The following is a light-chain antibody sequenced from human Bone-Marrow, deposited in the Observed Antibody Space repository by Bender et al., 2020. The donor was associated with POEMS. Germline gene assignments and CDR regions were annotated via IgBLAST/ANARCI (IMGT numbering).Light chain of an antibody. CDR3: QTWGTGIPV. CDR2: DVS. V-gene: IGLV2-14*01. Sequence: QSALTQPASVSGSPGQSITISCTGTSSDVGGYNYVSWYQQHPGKAPKLLIYDVSNRPSGISSRFSGSSSGAERYLIISSLQSEDEADYYCQTWGTGIPVFGGGTKLTVL. CDR1: SSDVGGYNY. J-gene: IGLJ3*02.